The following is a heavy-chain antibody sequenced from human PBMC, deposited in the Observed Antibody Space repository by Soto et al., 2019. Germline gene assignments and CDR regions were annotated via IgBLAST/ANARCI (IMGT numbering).Heavy chain of an antibody. CDR2: INPSGGST. CDR3: AREDIVVSRGYYYYGMDV. D-gene: IGHD2-2*01. Sequence: ASVKVSCKASGYTFTSYYMHWVRQAPGQGLEWMGIINPSGGSTSYAQKFQGRVTMTRDTSTSTVYMELSSLRSEDTAVYYCAREDIVVSRGYYYYGMDVWGQGTTVTVSS. J-gene: IGHJ6*02. CDR1: GYTFTSYY. V-gene: IGHV1-46*01.